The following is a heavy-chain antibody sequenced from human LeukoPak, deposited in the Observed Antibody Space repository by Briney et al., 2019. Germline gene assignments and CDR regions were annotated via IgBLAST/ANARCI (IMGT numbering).Heavy chain of an antibody. D-gene: IGHD6-13*01. V-gene: IGHV4-38-2*01. CDR2: IYHSGST. J-gene: IGHJ4*02. CDR3: ARSGSGSPGIFDY. CDR1: GFTFSSYW. Sequence: GSLRLSCAASGFTFSSYWMNWVRQAPGKGLEWIGSIYHSGSTYYNPSLKSRVTISVDTSKNQFSLKLSSVTAADTAVYYCARSGSGSPGIFDYWGQGTLVTVSS.